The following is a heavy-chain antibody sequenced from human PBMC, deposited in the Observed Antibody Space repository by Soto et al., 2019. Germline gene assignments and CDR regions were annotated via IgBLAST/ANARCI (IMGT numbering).Heavy chain of an antibody. J-gene: IGHJ3*02. CDR1: GFTFGSYV. V-gene: IGHV3-23*01. CDR3: AKPYTSSWSNAFDI. Sequence: GGSLRLSCAASGFTFGSYVMSWVRQAPGKGLECVSVISDSGGSTYYADSARGRFSISRDNSKNTLYLQMNSLRAEDTALYYCAKPYTSSWSNAFDIWGQGTMVTVSS. CDR2: ISDSGGST. D-gene: IGHD6-13*01.